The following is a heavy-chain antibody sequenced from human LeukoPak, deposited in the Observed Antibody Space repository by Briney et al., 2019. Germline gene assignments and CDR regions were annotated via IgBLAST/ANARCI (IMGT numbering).Heavy chain of an antibody. CDR1: GYTFTSYY. J-gene: IGHJ6*02. D-gene: IGHD2-21*01. CDR3: ATGLSEAPYYYYYGMDV. Sequence: ASVKVSCKASGYTFTSYYMHWVRQAPGKGLEWKGGFDPEDGETIYAQKFQGRVTMTEDTSTDTAYMELSSLRSEDTAVYYCATGLSEAPYYYYYGMDVWGQGTTVTVSS. CDR2: FDPEDGET. V-gene: IGHV1-24*01.